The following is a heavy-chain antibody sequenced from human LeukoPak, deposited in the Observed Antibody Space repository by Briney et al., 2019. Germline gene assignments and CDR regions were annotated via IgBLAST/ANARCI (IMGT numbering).Heavy chain of an antibody. CDR2: ISSSGSTI. V-gene: IGHV3-11*04. D-gene: IGHD2-2*01. CDR1: GFTFSDYY. J-gene: IGHJ6*03. Sequence: GGSLRLSCAASGFTFSDYYMSRIRQAPGKGLEWVSYISSSGSTIYYADSVKGRFTISRDNAKNSLYLQMNSLRAEDTAVYYCARDLGYCSSTSCYYYYYYMDVWGKGTTVTVSS. CDR3: ARDLGYCSSTSCYYYYYYMDV.